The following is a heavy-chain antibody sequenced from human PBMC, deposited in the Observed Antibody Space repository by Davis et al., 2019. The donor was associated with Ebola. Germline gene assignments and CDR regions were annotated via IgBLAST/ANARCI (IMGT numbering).Heavy chain of an antibody. J-gene: IGHJ6*02. CDR1: GGSISSYY. CDR2: IYYSGST. Sequence: MPSETLSLTCTVSGGSISSYYWSWIRQPPGKGLEWIGYIYYSGSTNYNPSLKSRVTISVDTSKNQFSLRMNSMTAADTAVYYFARMYYDFWSGQQGTDYGLDVWGQGTTVTVSS. V-gene: IGHV4-59*08. D-gene: IGHD3-3*01. CDR3: ARMYYDFWSGQQGTDYGLDV.